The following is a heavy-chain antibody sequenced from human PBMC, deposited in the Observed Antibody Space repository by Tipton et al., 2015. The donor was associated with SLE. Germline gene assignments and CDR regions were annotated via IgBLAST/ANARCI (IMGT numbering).Heavy chain of an antibody. CDR3: AKDDRLASAFDY. D-gene: IGHD3-22*01. Sequence: SLRLSCAGSGFNVGNSFMHWVRQAPGKGLEWVSAISGSGGSTYYADSVKGRFTISRDNSKNTLYMQMNSLRAEDTAVYYCAKDDRLASAFDYWGQGTLVTVSS. CDR1: GFNVGNSF. V-gene: IGHV3-23*01. CDR2: ISGSGGST. J-gene: IGHJ4*02.